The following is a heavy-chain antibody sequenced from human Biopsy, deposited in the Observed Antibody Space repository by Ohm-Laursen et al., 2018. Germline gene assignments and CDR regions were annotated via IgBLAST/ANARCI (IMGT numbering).Heavy chain of an antibody. V-gene: IGHV1-69*06. D-gene: IGHD3-10*01. Sequence: SVKVSCKASGGTFSSYVISWVRQAPGQGLEWMGRIIPTFDTPTYAPDFRGRVTFTADKSTGTAHLDLSRLRSEDTAIYYCAGGAAKGNPYDHWGQGTLVTVSS. CDR3: AGGAAKGNPYDH. CDR1: GGTFSSYV. J-gene: IGHJ5*02. CDR2: IIPTFDTP.